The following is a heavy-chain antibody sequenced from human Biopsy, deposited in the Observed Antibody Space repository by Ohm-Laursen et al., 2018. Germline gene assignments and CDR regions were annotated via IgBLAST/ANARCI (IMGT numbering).Heavy chain of an antibody. J-gene: IGHJ3*01. CDR2: IYPGGST. D-gene: IGHD3-22*01. CDR1: GGDINNYY. V-gene: IGHV4-4*07. Sequence: SDTLSLTCNVSGGDINNYYWSWIRQPAGKGLEWIGRIYPGGSTNYNPSPKSRVTMSVDTSKKQLSLRLRSVTAADTAMYYCASVVLGPTNDAFDLWGQGTMVGVSS. CDR3: ASVVLGPTNDAFDL.